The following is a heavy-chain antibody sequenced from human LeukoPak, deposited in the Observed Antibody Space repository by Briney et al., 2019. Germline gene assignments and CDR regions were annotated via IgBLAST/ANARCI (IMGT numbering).Heavy chain of an antibody. V-gene: IGHV3-21*01. CDR2: ISSSSSYI. J-gene: IGHJ4*02. D-gene: IGHD2-15*01. Sequence: GRSLRLSCAASGFTFSSYSMNWVRQAPGKGLEWVSSISSSSSYIYYADSLKGRFTISRDNAKNSLYLQMNSLRAEDTAVYYCARDPRRGVVVVAATGIDYWGQGTLVTVSS. CDR1: GFTFSSYS. CDR3: ARDPRRGVVVVAATGIDY.